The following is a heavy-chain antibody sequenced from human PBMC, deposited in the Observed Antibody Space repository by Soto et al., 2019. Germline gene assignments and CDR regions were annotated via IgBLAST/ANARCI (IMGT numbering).Heavy chain of an antibody. CDR2: TYHRGST. D-gene: IGHD2-2*01. V-gene: IGHV4-59*01. Sequence: SETLSLTCSVSGVSISSYFWSWIRQAPGRGLEWIGYTYHRGSTNYSPSLKSRVAISLDTSENQFSLKVNSVTAADTAVYYCARIGRYHGPLDYWGQGTPVTVSS. CDR1: GVSISSYF. CDR3: ARIGRYHGPLDY. J-gene: IGHJ4*02.